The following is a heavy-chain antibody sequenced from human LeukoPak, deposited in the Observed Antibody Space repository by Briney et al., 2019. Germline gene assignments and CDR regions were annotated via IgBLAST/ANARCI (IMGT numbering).Heavy chain of an antibody. CDR1: GFTFSSFQ. Sequence: GGSLRLSCAASGFTFSSFQMNWVRQAPGKGLEWVAVISFDGSYKSYAVSVKGRFTISRDNSKNTMYLHMNSLRLEDTAVYYCAKDYGGENLDYWGQGTLVTVSS. CDR3: AKDYGGENLDY. V-gene: IGHV3-30*18. D-gene: IGHD4-23*01. CDR2: ISFDGSYK. J-gene: IGHJ4*02.